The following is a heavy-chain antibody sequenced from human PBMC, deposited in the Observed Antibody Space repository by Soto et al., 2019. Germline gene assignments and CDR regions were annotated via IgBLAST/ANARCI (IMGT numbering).Heavy chain of an antibody. V-gene: IGHV1-3*01. J-gene: IGHJ4*02. Sequence: GASVEVSCKASGYTFTSYAMHWVRQAPGQRLEWMGWINAGNGNTKYSQKFQGRVTITRDTSASTAYMELSSLRSEDTAVYYCARGLNGYLHYFDYWGQGTPVTVSS. D-gene: IGHD5-18*01. CDR2: INAGNGNT. CDR1: GYTFTSYA. CDR3: ARGLNGYLHYFDY.